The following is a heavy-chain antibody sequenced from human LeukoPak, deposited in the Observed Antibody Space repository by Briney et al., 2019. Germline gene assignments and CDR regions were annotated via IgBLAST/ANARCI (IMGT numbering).Heavy chain of an antibody. CDR1: GYTFTGYW. J-gene: IGHJ5*01. CDR2: ISPSGGST. CDR3: ARASGSYWWFDS. Sequence: ASVKVSCKAFGYTFTGYWMHWVRQAPGHGPEWMGVISPSGGSTIYAQKFKDRVTLTRDMSTSTDYLELSSLRSEDTAVYHCARASGSYWWFDSWGQGTLVTVSS. D-gene: IGHD1-26*01. V-gene: IGHV1-46*01.